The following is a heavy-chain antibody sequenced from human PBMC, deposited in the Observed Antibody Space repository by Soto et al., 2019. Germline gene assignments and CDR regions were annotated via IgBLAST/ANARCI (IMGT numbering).Heavy chain of an antibody. V-gene: IGHV1-18*04. CDR1: GYTFTTYG. Sequence: QVQLVQSGAEVKKPGASVKVSCKASGYTFTTYGITWVRQAPGQGLEWMGWTSAYSGNTNYAQKLQGRLTVTTDTSTNPAYMDLRSLRSDDTAVYYCARVVKAGDYGDYGRYYFDYWGHGTLVTVSS. D-gene: IGHD4-17*01. CDR2: TSAYSGNT. CDR3: ARVVKAGDYGDYGRYYFDY. J-gene: IGHJ4*01.